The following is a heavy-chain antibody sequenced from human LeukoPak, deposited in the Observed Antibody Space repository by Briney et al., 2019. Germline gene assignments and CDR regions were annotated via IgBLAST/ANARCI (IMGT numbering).Heavy chain of an antibody. CDR2: NIPIFVTS. J-gene: IGHJ4*02. CDR1: GGTFSNYA. D-gene: IGHD6-13*01. V-gene: IGHV1-69*05. CDR3: ARGYSSSRLDY. Sequence: SVKVSCKASGGTFSNYAISWSRQAPGQGLEWTGGNIPIFVTSNYAQKFQGRLTITTDKSTSTAYMELSSLRSEDTAVYYCARGYSSSRLDYWGQGTLVTVSS.